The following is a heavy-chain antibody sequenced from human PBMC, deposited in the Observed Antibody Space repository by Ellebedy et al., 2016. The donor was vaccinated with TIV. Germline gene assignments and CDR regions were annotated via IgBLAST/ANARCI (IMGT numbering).Heavy chain of an antibody. CDR1: GYTFTSYA. J-gene: IGHJ4*02. V-gene: IGHV1-3*01. Sequence: AASVKVSCKASGYTFTSYAMHWVRQAPGQRLEWMGWINAGNGNTKYSQKFQGRVTITRDTSASTAYMELSSLRSEDTAVYYCARAGSARYSSSWYGSGDYWGQGTLVTVSS. D-gene: IGHD6-13*01. CDR2: INAGNGNT. CDR3: ARAGSARYSSSWYGSGDY.